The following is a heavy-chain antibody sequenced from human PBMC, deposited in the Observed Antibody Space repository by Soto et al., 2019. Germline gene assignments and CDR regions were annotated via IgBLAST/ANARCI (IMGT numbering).Heavy chain of an antibody. CDR1: GGTFSSYA. V-gene: IGHV1-69*13. Sequence: GASVKVSCKASGGTFSSYAISWVRQAPGQGLEWMGGIIPIFGTANYAQKFQGRVTITADESTSTAYMELSSLRSEDTAVYYCARRTGVVAAAGTNWFDPWGQGALVTVSS. CDR3: ARRTGVVAAAGTNWFDP. CDR2: IIPIFGTA. D-gene: IGHD6-13*01. J-gene: IGHJ5*02.